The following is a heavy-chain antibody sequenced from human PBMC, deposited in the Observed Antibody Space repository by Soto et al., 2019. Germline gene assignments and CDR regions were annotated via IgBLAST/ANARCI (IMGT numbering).Heavy chain of an antibody. V-gene: IGHV2-5*02. CDR3: APLYWAASGTRYYFDY. CDR2: IYWDDDK. CDR1: GFSFTTDGMG. D-gene: IGHD6-13*01. J-gene: IGHJ4*02. Sequence: QITLKESGPTLVKPTQTLTLTCTFSGFSFTTDGMGVGWIRQPPGKALEWLALIYWDDDKRYSPSLKSRLTLTKDASRNQVVLTLTNMDPSDTATYYCAPLYWAASGTRYYFDYWGQGTLVTVSS.